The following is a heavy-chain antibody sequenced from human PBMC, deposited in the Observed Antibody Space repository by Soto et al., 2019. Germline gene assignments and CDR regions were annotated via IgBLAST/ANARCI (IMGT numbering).Heavy chain of an antibody. V-gene: IGHV1-69*06. J-gene: IGHJ4*02. CDR1: GGTFKNSA. Sequence: SREVSCEASGGTFKNSAISWVRQVPGQGLEWMGGIMPIFRRADYAQKFQGRVTITADKSTSTVYMELSSLGSEDTAIYYCAREEVGSTTRIGYWGQGTLVTASS. CDR2: IMPIFRRA. D-gene: IGHD1-26*01. CDR3: AREEVGSTTRIGY.